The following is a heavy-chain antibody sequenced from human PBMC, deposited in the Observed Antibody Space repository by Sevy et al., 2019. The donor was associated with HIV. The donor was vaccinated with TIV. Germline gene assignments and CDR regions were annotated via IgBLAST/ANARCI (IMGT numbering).Heavy chain of an antibody. V-gene: IGHV3-21*01. D-gene: IGHD3-3*01. J-gene: IGHJ4*02. Sequence: GGSLRLSCAASGFTFRSYSMNWVRQAPGKGLKWLSSISDDSRYIYYSDSVKGRFTISRANAKSSLYLQMNSLRVEDTAIYYCARDFTIFGVVSGIDYWGQRNLVTVSS. CDR1: GFTFRSYS. CDR3: ARDFTIFGVVSGIDY. CDR2: ISDDSRYI.